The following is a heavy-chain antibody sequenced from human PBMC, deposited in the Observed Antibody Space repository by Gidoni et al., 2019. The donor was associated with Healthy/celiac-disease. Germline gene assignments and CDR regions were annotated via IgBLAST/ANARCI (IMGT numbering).Heavy chain of an antibody. V-gene: IGHV1-24*01. CDR1: GYTLPELS. CDR2: FDHEDGET. D-gene: IGHD3-22*01. CDR3: ATGVHDSSGYGGI. J-gene: IGHJ3*02. Sequence: QVQLVQSGAGVKKPGASVKVSCKVSGYTLPELSMHWVRQAPGKGLEWMGGFDHEDGETIDAQKFQGRVTMTEDKSTDTAYMELSSLRSEDTAVYYCATGVHDSSGYGGIWGQGTMVTVSS.